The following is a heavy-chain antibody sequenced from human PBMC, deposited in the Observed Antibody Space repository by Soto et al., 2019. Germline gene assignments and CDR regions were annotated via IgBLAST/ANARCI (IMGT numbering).Heavy chain of an antibody. CDR2: SRSRAYGGTT. CDR3: SRGQAGLETAPYYFDY. CDR1: GFSFGAYA. D-gene: IGHD1-1*01. Sequence: GGSLRLSCTTSGFSFGAYAVSWFRQAPGKGLEWVGFSRSRAYGGTTGYAASVRGRFSISRDASTSIAYLQMNSLKTEDTALYFCSRGQAGLETAPYYFDYWGQGTLVTVSS. V-gene: IGHV3-49*03. J-gene: IGHJ4*02.